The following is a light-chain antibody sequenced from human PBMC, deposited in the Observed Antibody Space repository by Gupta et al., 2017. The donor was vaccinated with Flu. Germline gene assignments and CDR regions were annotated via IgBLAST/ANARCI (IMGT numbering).Light chain of an antibody. CDR3: STLDDSLSGPV. CDR1: GSNLGSNC. V-gene: IGLV1-47*01. Sequence: SVLTQPPSASGSPGQRVIISFSGSGSNLGSNCLHWYQQLPGQAPALLIYRTDQRPSGVPDRFCASKSGTAESLAISGLLADDEADYYCSTLDDSLSGPVFGGGTKVTVL. CDR2: RTD. J-gene: IGLJ3*02.